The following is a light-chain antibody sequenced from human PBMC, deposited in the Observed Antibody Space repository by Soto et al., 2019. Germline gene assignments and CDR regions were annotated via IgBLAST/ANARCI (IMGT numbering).Light chain of an antibody. V-gene: IGKV3-15*01. Sequence: VLTQSPVTLSLSPGEGASLAFWASYTVGTNLAWYQQKPGQAPRLLIYDTSTRATGVPARFSGSGSGTEFTLTISNLQAEDSAVYHCHQYSNTFRTFGQGTKVDI. CDR3: HQYSNTFRT. CDR1: YTVGTN. J-gene: IGKJ1*01. CDR2: DTS.